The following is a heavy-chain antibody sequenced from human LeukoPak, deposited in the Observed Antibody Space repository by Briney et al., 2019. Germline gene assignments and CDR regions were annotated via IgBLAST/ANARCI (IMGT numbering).Heavy chain of an antibody. CDR2: IYPGDSDT. Sequence: GESLKISCKGSGYSFTSYWIGWVRQMPGKGLEWMGIIYPGDSDTRYSPSFQGQVTISADKSISTAYLQWGSLKASDTAMYYCARHSVITSRIAARILDYWGQGTLVTVSS. J-gene: IGHJ4*02. CDR3: ARHSVITSRIAARILDY. D-gene: IGHD6-6*01. V-gene: IGHV5-51*01. CDR1: GYSFTSYW.